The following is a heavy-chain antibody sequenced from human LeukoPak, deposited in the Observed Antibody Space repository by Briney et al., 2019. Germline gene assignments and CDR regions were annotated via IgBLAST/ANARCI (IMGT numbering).Heavy chain of an antibody. CDR3: ARGDEGGNSADY. CDR2: MNPNSGNT. CDR1: GYTFTSYD. J-gene: IGHJ4*02. V-gene: IGHV1-8*01. D-gene: IGHD4-23*01. Sequence: ASVNVSCKASGYTFTSYDINWVRQATGQGLEWMGWMNPNSGNTGYAQKFQGRVTMTRNTSISTAYMELSSLRSEDTAVYYCARGDEGGNSADYWGQGTLVTVSS.